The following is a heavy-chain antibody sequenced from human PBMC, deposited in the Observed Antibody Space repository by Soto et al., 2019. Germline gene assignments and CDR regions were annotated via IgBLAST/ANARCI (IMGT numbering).Heavy chain of an antibody. D-gene: IGHD3-3*01. CDR1: GFTFSSYS. V-gene: IGHV3-48*02. J-gene: IGHJ4*02. CDR3: ARKGVAFDY. CDR2: ISTTSSSI. Sequence: GGSLRLSCAASGFTFSSYSMNWVRQAPGKGLEWISYISTTSSSIYYADSVKGRFTISRDNAKNSLFLQMNSLRDEDAAVYYCARKGVAFDYWGQGALVTVSS.